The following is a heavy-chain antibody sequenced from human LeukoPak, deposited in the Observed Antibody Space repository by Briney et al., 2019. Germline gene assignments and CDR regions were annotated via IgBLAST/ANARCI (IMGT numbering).Heavy chain of an antibody. CDR2: INHSGST. CDR1: GGSFSGYY. D-gene: IGHD6-13*01. J-gene: IGHJ4*02. Sequence: SETLSLTCAVYGGSFSGYYWSWIRQPPGKGLEWIGEINHSGSTNYNPSLKSRATISVDTSKNQFSLKLSSVTAADTAVYYCARVLSSSWFVRLYYFDYWGQGTLVTVSS. V-gene: IGHV4-34*01. CDR3: ARVLSSSWFVRLYYFDY.